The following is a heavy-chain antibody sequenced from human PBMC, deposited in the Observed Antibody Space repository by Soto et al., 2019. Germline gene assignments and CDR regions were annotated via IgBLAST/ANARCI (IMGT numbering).Heavy chain of an antibody. J-gene: IGHJ6*02. Sequence: QVQLVESGGGVVQPGRSLRLSCAASGFTFGSYAMHWVRQAPGKGLEWVAVISYDGSNKYYADSVKGRFTISRDNSKNTLYLQMNSLRAEDTAVYYCARDRNAWAYYYYGMDVWGQGTTVTVSS. V-gene: IGHV3-30-3*01. CDR1: GFTFGSYA. D-gene: IGHD3-16*01. CDR3: ARDRNAWAYYYYGMDV. CDR2: ISYDGSNK.